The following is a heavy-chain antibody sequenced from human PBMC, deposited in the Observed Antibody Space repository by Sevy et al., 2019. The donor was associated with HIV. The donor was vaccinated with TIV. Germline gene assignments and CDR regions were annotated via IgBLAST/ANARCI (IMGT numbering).Heavy chain of an antibody. Sequence: SLRLSCAASGFTFDDYAMHWVRQAPGKGLEWVSGISWNSGSIGYADSVKGRFTISRDNAKNSLYLQMNSLRAEDTALYYCAKDLGGMITFGEPLEYWGQGTLVTVSS. CDR1: GFTFDDYA. CDR2: ISWNSGSI. V-gene: IGHV3-9*01. J-gene: IGHJ4*02. D-gene: IGHD3-16*01. CDR3: AKDLGGMITFGEPLEY.